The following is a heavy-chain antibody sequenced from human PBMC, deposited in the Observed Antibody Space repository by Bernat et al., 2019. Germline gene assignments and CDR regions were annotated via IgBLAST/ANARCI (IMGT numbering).Heavy chain of an antibody. J-gene: IGHJ6*03. V-gene: IGHV3-23*04. CDR3: AKFRSIVYYNYYMDV. CDR1: GFTFRTYA. CDR2: ISGSGGSI. D-gene: IGHD3-16*02. Sequence: EVQLVDSGGGLVQPGGSLRLSCAASGFTFRTYAMTWVRQAPGKGLEWVSSISGSGGSIYYADSVNGRFTISRDNSKTTLYLQMNSLRADDTAVYYCAKFRSIVYYNYYMDVWGKGTTVTVSS.